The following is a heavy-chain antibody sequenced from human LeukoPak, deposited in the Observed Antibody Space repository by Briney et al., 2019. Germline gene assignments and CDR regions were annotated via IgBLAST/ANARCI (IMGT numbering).Heavy chain of an antibody. CDR1: EYIFTNFD. D-gene: IGHD3-16*01. CDR2: MNTDSGKT. Sequence: ASVKVSCKAPEYIFTNFDIHWVRQATGQGLEWMGWMNTDSGKTGYAQKFQGRVTMTRNTSTNTAYMEVSSLRSGETAVYYCASDGRGRAFDYWGQGSRVTVS. V-gene: IGHV1-8*01. J-gene: IGHJ4*02. CDR3: ASDGRGRAFDY.